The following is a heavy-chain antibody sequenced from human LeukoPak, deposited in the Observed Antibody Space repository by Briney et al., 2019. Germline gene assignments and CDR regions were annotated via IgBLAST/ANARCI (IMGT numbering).Heavy chain of an antibody. J-gene: IGHJ4*02. D-gene: IGHD3-22*01. CDR1: GFTFSSYS. V-gene: IGHV3-21*01. Sequence: PGGSLRLSCAASGFTFSSYSMNWVRQAPGKGLEWVSSISSSSSYIYYADSVKGRFTISRDNAKNSLYLQMNSLRAEDTAVYYCARSQTDYYDSSGYFYGFDYWGQGTLVTVSS. CDR2: ISSSSSYI. CDR3: ARSQTDYYDSSGYFYGFDY.